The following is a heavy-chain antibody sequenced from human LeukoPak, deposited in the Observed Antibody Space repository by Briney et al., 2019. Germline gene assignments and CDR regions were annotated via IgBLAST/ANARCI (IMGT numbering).Heavy chain of an antibody. CDR1: GFTFSSYG. CDR2: IWYDGSNK. V-gene: IGHV3-33*01. J-gene: IGHJ4*02. CDR3: TRERSATFDC. Sequence: GGSLRLSCAASGFTFSSYGMHWVRQAPGKGLEWVAVIWYDGSNKYYADSVKGRFTISRDNAKNSLYLQMNSLRGEDTAVYYCTRERSATFDCWGQGTLVTVSS.